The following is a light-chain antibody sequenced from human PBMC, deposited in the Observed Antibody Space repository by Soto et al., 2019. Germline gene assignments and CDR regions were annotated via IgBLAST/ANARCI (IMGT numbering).Light chain of an antibody. V-gene: IGKV3-11*01. J-gene: IGKJ4*01. CDR2: ETS. CDR3: QQRSLWPLT. CDR1: QSVRSY. Sequence: ENLFSPSPAPPSFSPGGSAPPSSRASQSVRSYLAWYQKKPGQAPRLLIYETSNRATGVPARFSGSGSGTDFTLTISSLEAEDFAVYYCQQRSLWPLTFGGGTKVDIK.